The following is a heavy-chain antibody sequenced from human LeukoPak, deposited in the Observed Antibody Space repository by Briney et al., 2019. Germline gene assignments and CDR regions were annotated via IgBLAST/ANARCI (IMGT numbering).Heavy chain of an antibody. Sequence: QAGGSLRLSCAASGFTLRSYTMSWVRQAPGKGLEWVSTISGVGVTTYYADSVKGRFTISRDNSQNTLYLQMTSLRVEDTAVYYCATRPPIVPAPYYSDYWGQGALVTVSS. CDR1: GFTLRSYT. V-gene: IGHV3-23*01. J-gene: IGHJ4*02. CDR3: ATRPPIVPAPYYSDY. CDR2: ISGVGVTT. D-gene: IGHD2-2*01.